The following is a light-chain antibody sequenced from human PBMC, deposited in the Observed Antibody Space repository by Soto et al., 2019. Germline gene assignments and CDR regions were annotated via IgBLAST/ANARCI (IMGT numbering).Light chain of an antibody. CDR3: QQYNDNWT. CDR2: KAS. V-gene: IGKV1-5*03. Sequence: DIQITHSPSTLSASVGDRVTITCRASQSISSWLAWYQQKPGQAPKLLIYKASTLQSGVPSRFSGSGSGTEFTLAISSLQPDDSATYYCQQYNDNWTFGQGTKVDIK. J-gene: IGKJ1*01. CDR1: QSISSW.